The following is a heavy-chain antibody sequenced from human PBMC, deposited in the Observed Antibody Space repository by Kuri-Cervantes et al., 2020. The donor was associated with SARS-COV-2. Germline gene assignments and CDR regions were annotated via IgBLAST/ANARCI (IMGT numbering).Heavy chain of an antibody. V-gene: IGHV4-39*01. Sequence: SETLSLTCTVSGGSISSSSYYWGWIRQPPGKGLEWIGSIYYSGSTYYNPSLKSRVTKSVDTSKNQFSLKLSSVTAADTAVYYCARLTTSYFDYWGQGTLVTVSS. D-gene: IGHD4-11*01. CDR1: GGSISSSSYY. CDR2: IYYSGST. CDR3: ARLTTSYFDY. J-gene: IGHJ4*02.